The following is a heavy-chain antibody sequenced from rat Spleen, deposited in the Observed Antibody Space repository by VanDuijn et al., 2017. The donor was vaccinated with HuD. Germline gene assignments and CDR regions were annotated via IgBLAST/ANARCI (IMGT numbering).Heavy chain of an antibody. V-gene: IGHV5-20*01. CDR2: INFDGSGT. CDR1: GFTFSNYD. D-gene: IGHD1-10*01. Sequence: EVQLVESGGGLVQPGRSMKLSCAALGFTFSNYDMAWVRQAPTKGLEWVASINFDGSGTYYRDSVKGRFTISRDNAKSTLYVQMDSLRSEDTATYYCTTENYWFAYWGQGTLVTVSS. J-gene: IGHJ3*01. CDR3: TTENYWFAY.